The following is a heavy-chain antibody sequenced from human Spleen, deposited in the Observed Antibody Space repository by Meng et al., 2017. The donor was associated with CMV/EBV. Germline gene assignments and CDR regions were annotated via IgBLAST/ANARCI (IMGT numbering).Heavy chain of an antibody. Sequence: GSLRLSCTVSGDSITTYYWSWIRQPPGKGLQWIGYIYYNGGTNYNPSLKSRVTISVDTSKNQFSLKLSSVTAADTAVYYCARDCSSTSCYTYYYYYGMDVWGQGTTVTVSS. D-gene: IGHD2-2*02. CDR2: IYYNGGT. V-gene: IGHV4-59*01. J-gene: IGHJ6*02. CDR3: ARDCSSTSCYTYYYYYGMDV. CDR1: GDSITTYY.